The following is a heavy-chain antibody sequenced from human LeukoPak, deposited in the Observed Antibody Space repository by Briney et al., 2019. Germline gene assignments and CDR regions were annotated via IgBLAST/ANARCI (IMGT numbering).Heavy chain of an antibody. J-gene: IGHJ4*02. CDR3: AKDPNWDRGY. V-gene: IGHV3-23*01. CDR1: GFTFSSYT. D-gene: IGHD7-27*01. Sequence: GGSLRLSCATSGFTFSSYTMTWVRQAPGKGLEYVSGIGSSGGSTTYADSVKGRFTISRDNSKNTLYLQMNSLRVEGTAVYYCAKDPNWDRGYWGQGTLVTVSS. CDR2: IGSSGGST.